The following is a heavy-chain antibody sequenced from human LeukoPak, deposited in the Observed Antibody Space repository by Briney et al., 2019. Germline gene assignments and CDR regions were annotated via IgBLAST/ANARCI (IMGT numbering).Heavy chain of an antibody. Sequence: PLETLSLTCTVSGGSISSYYWSWIRQPPGKGLEWIGYIYYSGSTNYSPSLKSRVTISVDTSKNQFSLKLSSVTAADTAVYYCAATSGYDFYYFDYWGQGTLVTVSS. CDR2: IYYSGST. V-gene: IGHV4-59*01. D-gene: IGHD5-12*01. CDR3: AATSGYDFYYFDY. CDR1: GGSISSYY. J-gene: IGHJ4*02.